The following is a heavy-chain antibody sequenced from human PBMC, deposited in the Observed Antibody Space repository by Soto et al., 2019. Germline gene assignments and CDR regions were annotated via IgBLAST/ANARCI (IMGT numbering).Heavy chain of an antibody. CDR2: IYYSGST. J-gene: IGHJ6*02. Sequence: SETVSLTCTVSGGSISSYYWSWIRQPPGKGLEWIGYIYYSGSTNYNPSLKSRVTISVDTSKNQFSLKLNSVTAADTAVYYCARDPGPINCSGGSCYPYYYYGMDVWGQGTTVTVSS. CDR1: GGSISSYY. D-gene: IGHD2-15*01. V-gene: IGHV4-59*01. CDR3: ARDPGPINCSGGSCYPYYYYGMDV.